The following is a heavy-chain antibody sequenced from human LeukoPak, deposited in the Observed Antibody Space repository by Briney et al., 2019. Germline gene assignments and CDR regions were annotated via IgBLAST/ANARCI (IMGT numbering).Heavy chain of an antibody. Sequence: GVPLRLSCAASGFMFSSFAMTWVRQAPGKGLEWVSTINAVDADTYYADSVKGRFTVSRDNSKNTLYLQMNSLRAEDTAVYYCAKQFLGANWGQGTLVIVSS. CDR2: INAVDADT. D-gene: IGHD4/OR15-4a*01. J-gene: IGHJ4*02. CDR3: AKQFLGAN. CDR1: GFMFSSFA. V-gene: IGHV3-23*01.